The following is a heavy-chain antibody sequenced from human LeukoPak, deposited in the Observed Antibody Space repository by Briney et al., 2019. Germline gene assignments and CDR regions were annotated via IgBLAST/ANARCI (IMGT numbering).Heavy chain of an antibody. V-gene: IGHV1-2*02. CDR1: GYTFTSYD. D-gene: IGHD5-12*01. CDR2: IDPNSGGT. Sequence: ASVKVSCKASGYTFTSYDMHWVRQAPGQGLEWMGWIDPNSGGTKYAQDFQGRVTMTRDTSISTVYMELSRLRSHDTAVYYCARVGLSGYDLNWFDPWGQGTLVIVSS. J-gene: IGHJ5*02. CDR3: ARVGLSGYDLNWFDP.